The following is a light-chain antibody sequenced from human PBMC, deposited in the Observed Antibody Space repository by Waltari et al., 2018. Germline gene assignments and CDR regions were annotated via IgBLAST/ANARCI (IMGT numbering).Light chain of an antibody. V-gene: IGLV3-21*04. CDR2: YDA. J-gene: IGLJ2*01. CDR3: QVFDSGSDHVV. Sequence: SYVLTQPPSVSVAPGETATITCGGDNIGHKSVHWYQQKPGLAPLLVINYDADRPSGVPERFSGFNSGSTDTATLTISGVEGGDEADYYCQVFDSGSDHVVFGGGTKLTVL. CDR1: NIGHKS.